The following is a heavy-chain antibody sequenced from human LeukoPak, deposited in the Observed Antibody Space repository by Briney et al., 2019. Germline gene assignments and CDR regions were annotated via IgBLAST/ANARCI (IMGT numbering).Heavy chain of an antibody. CDR2: ISAYNGNT. V-gene: IGHV1-18*01. Sequence: GASVKVSCKASGYTFTSYGISWVRQAPGQGLEWMGWISAYNGNTNYAQKFQGRVTITTDESTSTAYMELSSLRSEDTAVYYCASPSGGGAFDYWGQGTLVTVSS. J-gene: IGHJ4*02. CDR1: GYTFTSYG. D-gene: IGHD1-14*01. CDR3: ASPSGGGAFDY.